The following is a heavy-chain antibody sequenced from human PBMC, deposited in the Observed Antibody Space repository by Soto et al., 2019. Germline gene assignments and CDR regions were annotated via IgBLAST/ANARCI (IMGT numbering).Heavy chain of an antibody. CDR2: ISAHNGNT. D-gene: IGHD1-1*01. Sequence: QVHLVQSGAEVKKPGASVKVSCKASGYTFTRYGITWVRQAPGQGLEWMGWISAHNGNTDYAQKREGRVSVTRDTSTRTAYMEQRSLRSDDTAVYYCARGRYGDYWGQGALVTVSS. CDR3: ARGRYGDY. V-gene: IGHV1-18*01. J-gene: IGHJ4*02. CDR1: GYTFTRYG.